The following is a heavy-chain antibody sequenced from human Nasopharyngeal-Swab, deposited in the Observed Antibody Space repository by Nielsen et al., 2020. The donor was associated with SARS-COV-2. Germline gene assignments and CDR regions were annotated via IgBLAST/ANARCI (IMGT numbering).Heavy chain of an antibody. Sequence: SGPTLVQPTQTLTLTCTFSGFSLSTSGMCVSWIRQPPGKALEWLALIDWDDDKYYSTSLKTRLTISKHTSKNQVVLTMTNMDPVDTATYYCARIPGYSSGWYSGGMDVWGQGTTVTVSS. CDR3: ARIPGYSSGWYSGGMDV. J-gene: IGHJ6*02. V-gene: IGHV2-70*01. CDR1: GFSLSTSGMC. CDR2: IDWDDDK. D-gene: IGHD6-19*01.